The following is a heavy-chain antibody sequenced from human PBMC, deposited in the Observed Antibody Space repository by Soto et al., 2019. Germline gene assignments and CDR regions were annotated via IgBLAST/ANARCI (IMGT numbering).Heavy chain of an antibody. D-gene: IGHD3-10*01. CDR2: INPNSGGT. J-gene: IGHJ4*02. V-gene: IGHV1-2*04. Sequence: ASVKVSCKASGYTFTGYYMHWVRQAPGQGLEWMGWINPNSGGTNYAQKFQGWVTMTRDTSISTAYMELSRLRSDDTAVYYCARSHKDGSGSFDYWGQGTLVTVSS. CDR1: GYTFTGYY. CDR3: ARSHKDGSGSFDY.